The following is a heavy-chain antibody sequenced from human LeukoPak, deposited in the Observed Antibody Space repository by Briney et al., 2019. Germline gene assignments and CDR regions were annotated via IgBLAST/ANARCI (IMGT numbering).Heavy chain of an antibody. CDR1: GFTFSSYS. CDR2: ISSSSTI. J-gene: IGHJ4*02. D-gene: IGHD3-16*01. Sequence: GGSLRLSCAASGFTFSSYSMNWVRQAPGKGLEWVSYISSSSTIYYADPVKGRFTISRDNAKNSLYLQMNSLRAEDTAVYCCARDADFGEGIDYWGQGTLVTVSS. V-gene: IGHV3-48*01. CDR3: ARDADFGEGIDY.